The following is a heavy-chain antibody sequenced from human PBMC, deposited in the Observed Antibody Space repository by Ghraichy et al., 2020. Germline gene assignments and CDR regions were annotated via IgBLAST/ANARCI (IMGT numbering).Heavy chain of an antibody. CDR2: INYSGST. Sequence: PETLSLTCTVSGGSVTSTHYYWGWIRQPPGKGLEWIGNINYSGSTYYNPSLKSRVIISVDTSNNQFSLRLKCVTAADTAVDYCSRVEQDDDGDYGNWFDPWGQGTRVTVSS. CDR3: SRVEQDDDGDYGNWFDP. D-gene: IGHD4-17*01. J-gene: IGHJ5*02. V-gene: IGHV4-39*01. CDR1: GGSVTSTHYY.